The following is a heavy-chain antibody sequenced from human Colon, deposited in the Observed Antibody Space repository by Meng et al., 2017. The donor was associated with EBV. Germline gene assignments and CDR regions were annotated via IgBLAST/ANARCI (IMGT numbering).Heavy chain of an antibody. D-gene: IGHD6-25*01. CDR3: ARDLGGPRDY. V-gene: IGHV3-11*01. CDR1: GFNFNDYY. CDR2: ISKMGDGI. J-gene: IGHJ4*02. Sequence: VESGGGFVKPGVSLSLSCAASGFNFNDYYMTWIRQAPGKGLEWVAFISKMGDGISYAESVRGRFTISRDSATHSLYLQMNSLRAEDTAVYYCARDLGGPRDYWGQGTLVTVSS.